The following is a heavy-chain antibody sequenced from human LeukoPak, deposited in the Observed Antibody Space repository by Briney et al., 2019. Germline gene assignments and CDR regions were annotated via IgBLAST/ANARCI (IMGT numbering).Heavy chain of an antibody. J-gene: IGHJ4*02. Sequence: SETLSLTCAVSGGSISSSSYYWGWIRQPPGKGLEWNGSIYYSGSTYYNPSLKSRVTISVDTSKNQFSLKLSSVTAADTAVYYCARLAYYGSGKPTYYFDYWGQGTLVTVSS. V-gene: IGHV4-39*01. CDR2: IYYSGST. D-gene: IGHD3-10*01. CDR1: GGSISSSSYY. CDR3: ARLAYYGSGKPTYYFDY.